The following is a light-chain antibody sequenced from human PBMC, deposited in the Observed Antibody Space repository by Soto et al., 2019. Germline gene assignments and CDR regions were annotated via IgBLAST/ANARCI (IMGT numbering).Light chain of an antibody. Sequence: EIVLRQSPGTLSLSPGERATLSCRASQSVASSFLAWFQQKPGQAPRLLIYGASSRATGIPPRFSGSGSGTDFTLTISSLQPDDFATYYCQQYDSFSVTFGQGTKVDIK. CDR1: QSVASSF. CDR3: QQYDSFSVT. CDR2: GAS. V-gene: IGKV3-20*01. J-gene: IGKJ1*01.